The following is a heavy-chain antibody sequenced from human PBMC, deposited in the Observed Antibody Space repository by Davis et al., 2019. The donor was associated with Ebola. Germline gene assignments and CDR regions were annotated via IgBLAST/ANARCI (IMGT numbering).Heavy chain of an antibody. J-gene: IGHJ5*01. CDR3: ARGGGSSWFAY. V-gene: IGHV3-30*02. CDR2: VRSHGSDG. Sequence: GESLKISCAASGFTFSSYSMNWVRQAPGRGLEWVAFVRSHGSDGHYADSVKGRFTISRDNSKDTLYLQMNSLRAEDTAVYYCARGGGSSWFAYWGQGTLVTVSS. CDR1: GFTFSSYS. D-gene: IGHD6-13*01.